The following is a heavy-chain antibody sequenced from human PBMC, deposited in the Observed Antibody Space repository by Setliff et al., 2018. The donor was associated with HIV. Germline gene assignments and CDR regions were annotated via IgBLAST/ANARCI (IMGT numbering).Heavy chain of an antibody. D-gene: IGHD3-9*01. V-gene: IGHV3-15*05. Sequence: PGGSLRLSCETSGFIFTNAWMSWVRQSPRKGLEWLARIKSKSDGGTTSYAAPVKDRFTISRDDSRNTLYLQMNSMKSDDTATYYWVGHYYDPLTGYYVWFFDVWGRGTLVTVSS. J-gene: IGHJ2*01. CDR1: GFIFTNAW. CDR2: IKSKSDGGTT. CDR3: VGHYYDPLTGYYVWFFDV.